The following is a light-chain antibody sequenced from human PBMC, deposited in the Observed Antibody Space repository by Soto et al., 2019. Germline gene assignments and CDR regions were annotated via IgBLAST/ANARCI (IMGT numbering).Light chain of an antibody. CDR3: QSYDSSLSGYV. CDR2: ENN. V-gene: IGLV1-40*01. CDR1: SSNIGAGYE. J-gene: IGLJ1*01. Sequence: QSVLTQPPSVSEAPGQRVTISCTGSSSNIGAGYEAHWYQPVPGTAPKRLIYENNNRASGVPDRFAGSKSGTSGSLASTGLQAEDQAEYYCQSYDSSLSGYVFGTGTKLTVL.